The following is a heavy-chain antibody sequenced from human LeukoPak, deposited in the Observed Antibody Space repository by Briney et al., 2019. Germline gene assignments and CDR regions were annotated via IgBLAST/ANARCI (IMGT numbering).Heavy chain of an antibody. V-gene: IGHV1-2*02. CDR3: ARHPGKVTNDWYFDL. Sequence: GASVTVSFKASGYTFTGYYMHWVRQAPGQGLAWMGWINPNSGGTNYAQKFQGRVTMTRDTSITTAYMELSRLSSDDTAVYYCARHPGKVTNDWYFDLWGRGTLVTVSS. J-gene: IGHJ2*01. CDR2: INPNSGGT. D-gene: IGHD4-23*01. CDR1: GYTFTGYY.